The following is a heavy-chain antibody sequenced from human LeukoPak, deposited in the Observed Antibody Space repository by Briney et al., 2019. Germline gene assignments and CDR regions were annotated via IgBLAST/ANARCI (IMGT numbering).Heavy chain of an antibody. CDR3: ARDDMVEGGSYGLDV. CDR1: GFGFRTYE. D-gene: IGHD2-15*01. Sequence: GGSLRLSCEASGFGFRTYEMNWVRQAPGKGLEWVSYISSGGNSKYYADSVKGRFTVSRDNVKNSLYLQMNSLRAEDTAVYYFARDDMVEGGSYGLDVWGQGTSVTVSS. CDR2: ISSGGNSK. V-gene: IGHV3-48*03. J-gene: IGHJ6*02.